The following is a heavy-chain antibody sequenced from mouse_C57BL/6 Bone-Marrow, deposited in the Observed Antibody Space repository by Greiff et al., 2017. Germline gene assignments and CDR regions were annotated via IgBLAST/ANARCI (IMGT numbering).Heavy chain of an antibody. D-gene: IGHD1-1*01. V-gene: IGHV8-12*01. CDR3: AQRDGSSAWFAY. Sequence: QVTLKESGPGILQSSQTLSLTCSFSGFSLSTSGMGVSWIRQPSGKGLEWLAHIYWDDDKRYNPSLKSRLTIAKDTSRNQVFLMITSGDTAATATYYCAQRDGSSAWFAYWGQGTLVTVSA. CDR2: IYWDDDK. CDR1: GFSLSTSGMG. J-gene: IGHJ3*01.